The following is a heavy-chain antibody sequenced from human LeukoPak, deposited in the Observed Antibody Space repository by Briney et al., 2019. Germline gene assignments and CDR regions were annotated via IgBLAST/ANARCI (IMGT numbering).Heavy chain of an antibody. J-gene: IGHJ4*02. D-gene: IGHD4-17*01. V-gene: IGHV1-8*02. CDR3: ARGFDYGDYSFDY. Sequence: ASVKVSCKASGGTFSSYAINWVRQATGQGLEWMGWMNPNSGNTGYAQKFQGRVTMTRNTSISTAYMELSSLRSEDTAVYYCARGFDYGDYSFDYWGQGTLVTVSS. CDR2: MNPNSGNT. CDR1: GGTFSSYA.